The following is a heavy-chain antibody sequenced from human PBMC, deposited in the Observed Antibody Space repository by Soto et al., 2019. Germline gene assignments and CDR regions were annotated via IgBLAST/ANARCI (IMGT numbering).Heavy chain of an antibody. Sequence: QVQLQQWGAGLLKPSETLSLTCAVYGGSFSGYYLSWIRQPPGKGLEWIGEINHSGSTNYNPSLKSRVTISVDTSKNQSSLKLSSVTAADTAVYYCARGGSRTLWWKGIDLWGRGTLVTVSS. D-gene: IGHD3-10*01. CDR3: ARGGSRTLWWKGIDL. V-gene: IGHV4-34*01. J-gene: IGHJ2*01. CDR2: INHSGST. CDR1: GGSFSGYY.